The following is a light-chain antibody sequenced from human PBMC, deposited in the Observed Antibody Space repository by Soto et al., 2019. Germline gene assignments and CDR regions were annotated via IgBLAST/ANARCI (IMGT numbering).Light chain of an antibody. CDR1: SSDVGVYNY. CDR3: SSYTSSTTLYV. J-gene: IGLJ1*01. V-gene: IGLV2-14*01. CDR2: DVS. Sequence: QSALTQPASVSGSPGQSITISCTGTSSDVGVYNYVSWYQQHPGKAPKLMIYDVSNRPSGVSNRFSGSKSGNTASLTISGLQAEDEADYCCSSYTSSTTLYVFGTGTKLTVL.